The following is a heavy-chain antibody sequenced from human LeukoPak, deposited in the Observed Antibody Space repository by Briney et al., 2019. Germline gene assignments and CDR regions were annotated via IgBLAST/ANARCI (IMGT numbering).Heavy chain of an antibody. V-gene: IGHV3-30-3*01. CDR2: ISYDGSNK. J-gene: IGHJ6*02. Sequence: GGSLRLSCAASGFTFSSYAMHWVRQAPGKGLEWVAVISYDGSNKYYADSVKGRFTISRDNSKNTLYLQMNSLRAEDTAVYYCARDVGATVYYYYGMDVWGQGTTVTVSS. CDR3: ARDVGATVYYYYGMDV. CDR1: GFTFSSYA. D-gene: IGHD1-26*01.